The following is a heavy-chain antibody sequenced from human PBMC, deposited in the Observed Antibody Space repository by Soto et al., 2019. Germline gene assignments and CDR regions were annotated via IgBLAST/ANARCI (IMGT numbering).Heavy chain of an antibody. V-gene: IGHV3-23*01. CDR3: AKGFIVGATTPEFDY. J-gene: IGHJ4*02. CDR2: ISGSGGNT. Sequence: EVQLLESGGTLVQPGGSLRLSCVASGFTFSSYAMSWVRQAPGKGLEWVSAISGSGGNTYYADSVKGGFTISTDNSKNTLYLQMNSLRAEDTAVYYCAKGFIVGATTPEFDYWGQGTLVTVSS. D-gene: IGHD1-26*01. CDR1: GFTFSSYA.